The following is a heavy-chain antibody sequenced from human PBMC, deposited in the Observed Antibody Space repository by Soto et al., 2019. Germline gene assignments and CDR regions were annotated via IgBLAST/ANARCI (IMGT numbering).Heavy chain of an antibody. J-gene: IGHJ4*02. CDR3: ARDRSLYYDSSGYYHD. D-gene: IGHD3-22*01. Sequence: ASVKFSCNASGYTFTSYGISWVRQAPGQGLEWMGWISAYNGNTNYAQKLQGRVTMTTDTSTSTAYMELRSLRSDDTAVYYCARDRSLYYDSSGYYHDWGQGTLVTVSS. V-gene: IGHV1-18*04. CDR2: ISAYNGNT. CDR1: GYTFTSYG.